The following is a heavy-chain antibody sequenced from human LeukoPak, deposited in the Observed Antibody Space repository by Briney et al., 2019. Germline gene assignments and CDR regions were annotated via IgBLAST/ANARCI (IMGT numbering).Heavy chain of an antibody. CDR3: ARVASKVGMDV. J-gene: IGHJ6*02. CDR1: GGSIGSYH. CDR2: IHYTWNA. V-gene: IGHV4-59*01. D-gene: IGHD5/OR15-5a*01. Sequence: SETLSLTCSVSGGSIGSYHWSWIRQTPGKGLEWIGHIHYTWNAKYNPSLKSRVTISLDRSNNQFSLRLSSVTAADSAVYFCARVASKVGMDVWGQGTTVTVS.